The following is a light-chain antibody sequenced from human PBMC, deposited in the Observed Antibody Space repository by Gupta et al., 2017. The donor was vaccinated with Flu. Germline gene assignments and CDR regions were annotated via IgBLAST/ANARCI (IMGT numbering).Light chain of an antibody. J-gene: IGLJ1*01. V-gene: IGLV2-14*04. CDR2: DVS. Sequence: ITISCTGTSSDVGGYIYVSWYQQHPGKAPKLMIFDVSNRPSGVSNRFSGSKSGNTASLTISGLQAEEEADYYCSSDTSSSTPYVFGTGTKVTAL. CDR3: SSDTSSSTPYV. CDR1: SSDVGGYIY.